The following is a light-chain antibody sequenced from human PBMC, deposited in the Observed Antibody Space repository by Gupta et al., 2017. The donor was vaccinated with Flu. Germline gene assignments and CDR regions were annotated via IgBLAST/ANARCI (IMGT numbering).Light chain of an antibody. CDR1: QSINTW. V-gene: IGKV1-5*03. CDR3: QQYYSFPLT. Sequence: MTQSPSTPSASRGDRVAITCRASQSINTWLAWYQQKPGKAPNLLIYEVSTLESGTPSRFRGSGSVTEFTLTITSLQPDDFATYFCQQYYSFPLTFGQGTQVDLK. J-gene: IGKJ1*01. CDR2: EVS.